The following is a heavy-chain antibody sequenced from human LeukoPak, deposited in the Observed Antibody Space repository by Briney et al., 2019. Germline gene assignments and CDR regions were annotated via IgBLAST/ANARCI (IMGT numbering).Heavy chain of an antibody. D-gene: IGHD6-19*01. V-gene: IGHV3-21*01. CDR1: GFTFSSYG. J-gene: IGHJ6*02. CDR2: ISSSSSYI. CDR3: ARDYSSGWERNGMDV. Sequence: GGSLRLSCAASGFTFSSYGMNWVRQAPGKGLEWVSSISSSSSYIYYADSVKGRFTISRDNAKNSLYLQMNSLRAEDTAVYYCARDYSSGWERNGMDVWGQGTTVTVSS.